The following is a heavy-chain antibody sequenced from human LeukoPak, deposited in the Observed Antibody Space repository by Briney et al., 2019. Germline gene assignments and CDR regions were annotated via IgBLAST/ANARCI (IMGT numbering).Heavy chain of an antibody. Sequence: ASVKVSCKASGYTFTGYYMHWVRQAPGQGLEWMGWINPNSGGTNYAQKFQGRVTMTRDTSISTAYMELSRLRSDDTAVYYCARVYGYSYGYRGDYWGQGTLVTVSS. V-gene: IGHV1-2*02. D-gene: IGHD5-18*01. CDR1: GYTFTGYY. CDR3: ARVYGYSYGYRGDY. CDR2: INPNSGGT. J-gene: IGHJ4*02.